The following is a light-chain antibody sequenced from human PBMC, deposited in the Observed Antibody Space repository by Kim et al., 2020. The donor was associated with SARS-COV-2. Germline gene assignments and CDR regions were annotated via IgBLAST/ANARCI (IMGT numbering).Light chain of an antibody. V-gene: IGLV3-1*01. CDR3: QTWDSSGV. Sequence: VSVSPGQTASITCSGDKLGDKYTCWYQQKPGQSPVLVIYRDSRRPSGIPERFSGSNSGNTATLTISGTQAMDEADYYCQTWDSSGVFGGGTQLT. J-gene: IGLJ2*01. CDR1: KLGDKY. CDR2: RDS.